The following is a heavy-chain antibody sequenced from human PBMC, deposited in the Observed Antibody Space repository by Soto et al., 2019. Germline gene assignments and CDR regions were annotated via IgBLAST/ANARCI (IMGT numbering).Heavy chain of an antibody. V-gene: IGHV3-74*01. Sequence: EVKVVESGGGLVQPGGSLRLSCAASGFTFTTYWMHWVRQVPGKGLVWVSRIKGDGSSLSYADSVKGRFTIPRDNVENTVYLQMGSLRAYDKNVYYCARGLKHYHVVDVWGQGTTLTVSS. CDR3: ARGLKHYHVVDV. CDR1: GFTFTTYW. J-gene: IGHJ6*02. CDR2: IKGDGSSL.